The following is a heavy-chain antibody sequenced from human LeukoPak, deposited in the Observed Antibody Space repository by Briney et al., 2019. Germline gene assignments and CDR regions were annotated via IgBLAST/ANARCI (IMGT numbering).Heavy chain of an antibody. CDR3: ARALYSWNDGFDN. CDR1: GYSFTNYW. J-gene: IGHJ4*02. CDR2: IDPGDSDI. V-gene: IGHV5-51*01. Sequence: GESLKISCKGSGYSFTNYWIGWVRQMPGKGLEWMGVIDPGDSDIRYSPSFQGQVTISADKSISTAYLQWSSLKASDTAIYYCARALYSWNDGFDNWGQGTLVTVSS. D-gene: IGHD1-1*01.